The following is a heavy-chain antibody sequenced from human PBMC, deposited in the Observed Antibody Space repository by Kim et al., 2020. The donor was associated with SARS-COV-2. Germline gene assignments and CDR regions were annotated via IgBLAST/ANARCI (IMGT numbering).Heavy chain of an antibody. V-gene: IGHV3-74*01. J-gene: IGHJ3*02. CDR3: ARGRPGVARDAFDI. Sequence: GGSLRLSCAASGFTFSTYWMHWVRQAPGQGLVWVSRIDDGGSTTNYADSVKGRFTISRDNADYTLYLQMNSLRVEDTAVYYCARGRPGVARDAFDIWGQGTVVTVSS. D-gene: IGHD2-15*01. CDR2: IDDGGSTT. CDR1: GFTFSTYW.